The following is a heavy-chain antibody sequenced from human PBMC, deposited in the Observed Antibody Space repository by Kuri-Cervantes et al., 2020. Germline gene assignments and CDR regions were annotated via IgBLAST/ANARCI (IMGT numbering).Heavy chain of an antibody. D-gene: IGHD3-9*01. CDR3: ARGSKLRYFDWLYLFDY. CDR1: GFTFSSYG. CDR2: IWYDGSNK. V-gene: IGHV3-33*01. J-gene: IGHJ4*02. Sequence: GESLKISCAASGFTFSSYGMHWVRQAPGKGLEWVAVIWYDGSNKYYADSVKGRFTISRDNSKNTLYLQMNSLRAEDTAVYYCARGSKLRYFDWLYLFDYWGQGTLVTVSS.